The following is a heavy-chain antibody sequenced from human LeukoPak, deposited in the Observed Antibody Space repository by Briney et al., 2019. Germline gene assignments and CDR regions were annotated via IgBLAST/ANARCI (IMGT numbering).Heavy chain of an antibody. D-gene: IGHD6-19*01. J-gene: IGHJ4*02. V-gene: IGHV3-53*04. CDR1: GFTVSSNY. CDR3: ARAPSSYSSGWYDY. CDR2: IYRGGST. Sequence: GGSLRLSCAASGFTVSSNYMSWVRQAPGKGLEWVSVIYRGGSTYYADSVKGRFTISRHNSKNTLYLQMGSLRAEDMAVYYCARAPSSYSSGWYDYWGQGTLVTVSS.